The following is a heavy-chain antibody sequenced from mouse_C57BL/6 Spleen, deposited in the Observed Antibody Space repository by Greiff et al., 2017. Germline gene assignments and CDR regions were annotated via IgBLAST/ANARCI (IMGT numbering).Heavy chain of an antibody. CDR2: IYPSDSAP. CDR1: GYTFTSYW. D-gene: IGHD1-1*01. J-gene: IGHJ1*03. V-gene: IGHV1-61*01. Sequence: QVQLQQPGAELVRPGSSVKLSCKASGYTFTSYWMDWVQQRPGQGLEWIGNIYPSDSAPHYNQKFKDKATLTVDKSSSTAYMQLSSLTSEDSAVYYGARGGYYGSSDWYFDVWGTGTTVTVSS. CDR3: ARGGYYGSSDWYFDV.